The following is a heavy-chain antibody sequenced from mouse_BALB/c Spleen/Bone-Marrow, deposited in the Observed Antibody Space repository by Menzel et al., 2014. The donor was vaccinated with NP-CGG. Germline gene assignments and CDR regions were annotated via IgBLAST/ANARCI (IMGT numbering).Heavy chain of an antibody. V-gene: IGHV1-53*01. CDR2: INPGNVDT. CDR1: GYTFTSYY. D-gene: IGHD1-1*01. CDR3: SRGYCGSAYYYAIDY. J-gene: IGHJ4*01. Sequence: QVQLQQSGAELVKPGASVKLSCKASGYTFTSYYMFWVKQRPGQGPEWIGEINPGNVDTNFNEKFKSKATLTVDKSSNTASMQLSSMPSEDSAFYYCSRGYCGSAYYYAIDYWGQGTSVTVSS.